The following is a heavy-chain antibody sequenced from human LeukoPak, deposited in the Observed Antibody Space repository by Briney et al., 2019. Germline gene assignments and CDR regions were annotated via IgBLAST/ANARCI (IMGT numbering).Heavy chain of an antibody. CDR3: ARLSYRPESSIAARPYDY. J-gene: IGHJ4*02. V-gene: IGHV3-74*01. CDR1: GFTFSSYW. D-gene: IGHD6-6*01. Sequence: GGSLRLSCAASGFTFSSYWMHWVRQAPGKGLVWVSRINGNGSSTDYADSVKGRFTISRDNAKNTLYLQMNSLRAEDTAVYYCARLSYRPESSIAARPYDYWGQGALVTVSS. CDR2: INGNGSST.